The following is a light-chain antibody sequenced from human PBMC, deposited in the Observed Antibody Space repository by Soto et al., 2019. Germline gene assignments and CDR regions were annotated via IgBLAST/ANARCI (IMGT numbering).Light chain of an antibody. Sequence: IVMTQSPATLSLTPGERATLSCWASQPISDNLAWYQQRPGQAPRLLIYGASTRATGVPARFSGSLSATEFTLTISSLQSEDFAVYYCQQYNNWPPYTFGQGTKLEIK. CDR3: QQYNNWPPYT. J-gene: IGKJ2*01. CDR2: GAS. V-gene: IGKV3-15*01. CDR1: QPISDN.